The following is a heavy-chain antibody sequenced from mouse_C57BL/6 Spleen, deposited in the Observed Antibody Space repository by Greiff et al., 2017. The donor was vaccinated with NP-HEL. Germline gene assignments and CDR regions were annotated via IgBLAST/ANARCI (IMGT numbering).Heavy chain of an antibody. Sequence: VKLVESGPELVKPGASVKISCKASGYAFSSSWMNWVKQRPGKGLEWIGRIYPGDGDTNYNGKFKGKATLTADKSSSTAYMQLSSLTSEDSAVYFCARSSYGYGYAMDYWGQGTSVTVSS. CDR1: GYAFSSSW. D-gene: IGHD2-2*01. CDR3: ARSSYGYGYAMDY. V-gene: IGHV1-82*01. J-gene: IGHJ4*01. CDR2: IYPGDGDT.